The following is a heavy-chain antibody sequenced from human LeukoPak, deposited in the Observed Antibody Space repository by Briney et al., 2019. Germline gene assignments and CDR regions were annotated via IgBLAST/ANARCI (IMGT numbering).Heavy chain of an antibody. J-gene: IGHJ3*02. D-gene: IGHD4-11*01. Sequence: GGSLRLSCAASGFTFSSYWMSWVRQAPGKGLVWVSRIKSDGTVTTDADSVKGRFTISRDNAKNTLYLQMDSLRAEDTAVYYCARVIHSSDAFDIWGQGTMVTVSS. CDR3: ARVIHSSDAFDI. CDR1: GFTFSSYW. V-gene: IGHV3-74*01. CDR2: IKSDGTVT.